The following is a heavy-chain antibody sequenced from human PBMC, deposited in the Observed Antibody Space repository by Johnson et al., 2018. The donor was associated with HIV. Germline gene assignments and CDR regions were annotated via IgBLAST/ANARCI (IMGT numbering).Heavy chain of an antibody. CDR2: IYSGGNT. J-gene: IGHJ3*02. D-gene: IGHD6-19*01. CDR3: ARGEQWLVPDSEDAFDI. V-gene: IGHV3-66*01. Sequence: VQLVESGGGVVQPGGSLRLSCAASGFTVSSNYMNWVRQAPGKGLEWVSVIYSGGNTYYADSVEGRFTISRDNSKNTLYLQMNSLRAEDTAVYYCARGEQWLVPDSEDAFDIWGQGTMVTVSS. CDR1: GFTVSSNY.